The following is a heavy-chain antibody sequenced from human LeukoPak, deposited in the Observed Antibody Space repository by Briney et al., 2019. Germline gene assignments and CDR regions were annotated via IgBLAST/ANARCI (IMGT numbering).Heavy chain of an antibody. J-gene: IGHJ3*02. V-gene: IGHV3-23*01. CDR3: ARDGLRIDDAFDI. D-gene: IGHD2-15*01. CDR1: GFTFSSYA. Sequence: GGSLRLSCAASGFTFSSYAMSWVRQAPGKGLEWVSAISGSGGSTYYADSVKGRFTISRDNSKNTLYLQMNSLRAEDTAVYYCARDGLRIDDAFDIWGQGTMVTVSS. CDR2: ISGSGGST.